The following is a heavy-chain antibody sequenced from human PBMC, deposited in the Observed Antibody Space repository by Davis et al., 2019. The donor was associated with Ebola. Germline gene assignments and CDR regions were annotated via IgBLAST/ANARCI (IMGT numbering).Heavy chain of an antibody. CDR3: SRHVSSDFWYFDL. V-gene: IGHV3-53*01. D-gene: IGHD2-21*02. CDR2: FFRHGLT. J-gene: IGHJ2*01. Sequence: GGSLRLSCAASGFLASAKYFSRVPQAPGKGLEWVPVFFRHGLTYYADSVKGRFTISRDNSTNTLYLQMNSLRAEDTAMYYCSRHVSSDFWYFDLWGRGTLVTASS. CDR1: GFLASAKY.